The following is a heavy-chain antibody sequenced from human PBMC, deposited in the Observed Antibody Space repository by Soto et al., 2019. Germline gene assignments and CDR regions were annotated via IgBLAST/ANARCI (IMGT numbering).Heavy chain of an antibody. Sequence: APVKVSCKVSGYTLTELSMHWVRQAPGKGLEWMGGFDPEDGETIYAQKFQGRVTMTEDTSTDTAYMELSSLRSEDTAVYYCATDPPYYDFWSGYLNWGQGTLVTVLL. D-gene: IGHD3-3*01. V-gene: IGHV1-24*01. CDR1: GYTLTELS. CDR3: ATDPPYYDFWSGYLN. CDR2: FDPEDGET. J-gene: IGHJ4*02.